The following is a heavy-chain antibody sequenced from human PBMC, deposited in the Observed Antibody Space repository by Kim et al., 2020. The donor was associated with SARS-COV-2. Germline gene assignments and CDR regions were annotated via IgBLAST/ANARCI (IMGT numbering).Heavy chain of an antibody. V-gene: IGHV3-11*04. CDR3: ARGREQQLVQYYFDY. D-gene: IGHD6-13*01. J-gene: IGHJ4*02. Sequence: DSVKGRFTISRDNAKNSLYLQMNSLRAEDTAVYYCARGREQQLVQYYFDYWGQGTLVTVSS.